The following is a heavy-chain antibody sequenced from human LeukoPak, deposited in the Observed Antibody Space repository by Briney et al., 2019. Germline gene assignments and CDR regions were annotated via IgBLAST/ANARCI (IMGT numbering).Heavy chain of an antibody. V-gene: IGHV4-59*01. CDR3: ARGWELDFDY. Sequence: PETLSLTCTVSGGSISSYYWSWIRQPPGKGLEWIGYIYYSGSTNYSPSLKSRVTISVDTSKNQFSLKLSSVTAADTAVYYCARGWELDFDYWGQGTLVTVSS. CDR1: GGSISSYY. J-gene: IGHJ4*02. CDR2: IYYSGST. D-gene: IGHD1-1*01.